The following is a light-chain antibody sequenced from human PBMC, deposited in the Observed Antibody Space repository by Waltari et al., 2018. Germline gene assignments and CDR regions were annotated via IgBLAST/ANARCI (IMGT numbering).Light chain of an antibody. CDR3: QQRASWPPAYT. V-gene: IGKV3-11*01. CDR1: QSVIRY. Sequence: IVFTQSPATLSLSPGERATHSCSASQSVIRYLDWYQQKPGQAPRLLIYDASNRATGIPARVSGSGSVTDFTRTISSLEPEDFAVYYCQQRASWPPAYTFGQGTNLESK. J-gene: IGKJ2*01. CDR2: DAS.